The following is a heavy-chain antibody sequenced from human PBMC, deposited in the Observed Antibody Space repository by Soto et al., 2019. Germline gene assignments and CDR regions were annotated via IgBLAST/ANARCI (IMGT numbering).Heavy chain of an antibody. CDR2: IYYSGNT. CDR3: ARGGAYSDY. CDR1: GGSISSGGYH. V-gene: IGHV4-31*03. J-gene: IGHJ4*02. Sequence: ESGPGLVKPSQTLSLTCTVSGGSISSGGYHWSWIRQHPGKGLEWIGYIYYSGNTDYNPSLTSRITISVDTSNNQFSLKLNSVTAADTAIYYCARGGAYSDYWGQGTLVTVSP.